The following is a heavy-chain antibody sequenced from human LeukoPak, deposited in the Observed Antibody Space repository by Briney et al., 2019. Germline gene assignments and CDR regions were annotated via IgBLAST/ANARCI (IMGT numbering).Heavy chain of an antibody. CDR2: INTNTGNP. J-gene: IGHJ5*02. D-gene: IGHD6-6*01. V-gene: IGHV7-4-1*02. CDR1: GYTFTSYA. CDR3: ARRASKAARKNWFDP. Sequence: ASVKVSCKASGYTFTSYAMNWVRQAPGQGLEWMGWINTNTGNPTYAQGFTGRFVFSLDTSVSTAYLQISSLKAEDTAVYYCARRASKAARKNWFDPWGQGTLVTVSS.